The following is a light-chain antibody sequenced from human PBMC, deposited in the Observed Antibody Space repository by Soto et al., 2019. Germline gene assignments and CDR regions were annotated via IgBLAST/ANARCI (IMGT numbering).Light chain of an antibody. Sequence: QSALTQPRSVSGSLGQSISISCTGTSSDVGTQNYVSWYQQYSGNAPKLLIYNANPRPSGVPGRFSGSKSGNTASLTISGLQAEDEADYYCCSYAGSLHVVFGGGTKLTVL. CDR2: NAN. J-gene: IGLJ2*01. CDR3: CSYAGSLHVV. CDR1: SSDVGTQNY. V-gene: IGLV2-11*01.